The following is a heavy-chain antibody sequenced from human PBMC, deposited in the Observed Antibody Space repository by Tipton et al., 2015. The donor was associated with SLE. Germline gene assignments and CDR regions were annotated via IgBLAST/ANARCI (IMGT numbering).Heavy chain of an antibody. CDR2: ISYSGST. Sequence: TLSLTCPVSDDSIRDYYFSWIRQPPGKELEWIGYISYSGSTVYNPSLESRVTISLDTSKNHLSLKLRSVTAADRATYYCARQLGYGDPFAFDYWSQGTLVTVSS. CDR1: DDSIRDYY. D-gene: IGHD4-17*01. CDR3: ARQLGYGDPFAFDY. J-gene: IGHJ4*02. V-gene: IGHV4-59*08.